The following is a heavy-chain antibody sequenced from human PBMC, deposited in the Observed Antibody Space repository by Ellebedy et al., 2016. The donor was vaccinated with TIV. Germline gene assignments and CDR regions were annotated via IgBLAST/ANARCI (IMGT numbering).Heavy chain of an antibody. D-gene: IGHD5-18*01. CDR1: GFSFSRYA. V-gene: IGHV3-23*01. J-gene: IGHJ4*02. Sequence: GESLKISCAASGFSFSRYAMSWVRQAPGKGLEWVSGIFGSGGGISYADSVKGRLTISRDNSKSMVHLQMNSLRPEDTAVYYCAKDRTSGDGYWVFDQWGQGTLVTVSS. CDR3: AKDRTSGDGYWVFDQ. CDR2: IFGSGGGI.